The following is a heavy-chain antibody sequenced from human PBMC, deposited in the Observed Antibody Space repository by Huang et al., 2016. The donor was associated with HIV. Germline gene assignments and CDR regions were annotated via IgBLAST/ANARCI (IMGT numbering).Heavy chain of an antibody. D-gene: IGHD3-10*01. Sequence: QVQLQESGPGLVKPSETLSLTCPVSGGSISSHYWSWIRQPPGKGLEWIGIINYSGSTNYSPSLRRRVAISVDTSKNQFSLKLSSLTAADTAVYDCARLRGSPFDYWGQGTLVTVSS. J-gene: IGHJ4*02. CDR1: GGSISSHY. V-gene: IGHV4-59*11. CDR2: INYSGST. CDR3: ARLRGSPFDY.